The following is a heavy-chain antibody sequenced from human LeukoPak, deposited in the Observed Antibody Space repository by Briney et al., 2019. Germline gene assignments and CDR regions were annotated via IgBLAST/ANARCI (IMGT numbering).Heavy chain of an antibody. CDR3: AREEYGSGSYYDY. V-gene: IGHV3-33*08. D-gene: IGHD3-10*01. Sequence: PGGSLRLSCAASGFTFSSYAMSWVRQAPGKGLEWVAVIWYDGSNKYYADSVKGRFTISRDNSKNTLYLQMNSLRAEDTAVYYCAREEYGSGSYYDYWGQGTLVTVSS. CDR2: IWYDGSNK. CDR1: GFTFSSYA. J-gene: IGHJ4*02.